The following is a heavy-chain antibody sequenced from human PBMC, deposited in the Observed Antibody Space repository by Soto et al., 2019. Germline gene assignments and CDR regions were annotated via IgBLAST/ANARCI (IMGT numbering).Heavy chain of an antibody. CDR1: GGSISSSSYY. J-gene: IGHJ5*02. CDR2: IYYSGST. Sequence: SETLSLTCTVSGGSISSSSYYWGWIRQPPGKGLEWIGSIYYSGSTYYNPSLKSRVTISVDTSKNQFSLKLSSVTAADTAVYYCARPYYDSSGYQRNWFDPWGQGTLVTVSS. D-gene: IGHD3-22*01. CDR3: ARPYYDSSGYQRNWFDP. V-gene: IGHV4-39*01.